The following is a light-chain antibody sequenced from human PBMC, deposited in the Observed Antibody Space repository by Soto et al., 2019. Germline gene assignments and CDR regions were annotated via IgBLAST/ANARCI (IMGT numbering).Light chain of an antibody. V-gene: IGKV1-39*01. CDR1: QSISRY. Sequence: IQRSEFLARLSVSVEDILTITCRASQSISRYLMWYQHKPGKAPQLLINAASSLERGVPSRFSGGGSGTEFTRNISSLQPDDLATYRCQPSNRATPWTFGQGSKVDIK. J-gene: IGKJ1*01. CDR2: AAS. CDR3: QPSNRATPWT.